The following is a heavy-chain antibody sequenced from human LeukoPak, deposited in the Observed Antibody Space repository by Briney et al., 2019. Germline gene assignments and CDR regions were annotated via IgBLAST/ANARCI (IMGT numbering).Heavy chain of an antibody. Sequence: SETLSLTCTVSGGSISSYYWSWIRQPPGKGLEWIGYIYYSGSTNYNPSLKSRVTISVDTSKNQFSLKLSSVTAADTAVYYCASAGVQLWHIFDYWGQGTLVTVSS. CDR3: ASAGVQLWHIFDY. V-gene: IGHV4-59*08. CDR1: GGSISSYY. J-gene: IGHJ4*02. CDR2: IYYSGST. D-gene: IGHD5-18*01.